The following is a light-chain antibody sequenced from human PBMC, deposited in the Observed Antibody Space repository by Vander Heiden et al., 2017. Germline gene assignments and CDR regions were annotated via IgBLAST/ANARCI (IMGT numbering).Light chain of an antibody. CDR2: SNN. V-gene: IGLV1-44*01. CDR1: SSNIGSNA. CDR3: EAWDDSLNDLWV. Sequence: QSVLTQPPSASGPPGQRVTISCSGSSSNIGSNAVTWYQQHPGTAPKLLIYSNNQRLSGGPDRFSGSKSGTSATLAISGLQAEDEADYYCEAWDDSLNDLWVFGGGTKLTVL. J-gene: IGLJ3*02.